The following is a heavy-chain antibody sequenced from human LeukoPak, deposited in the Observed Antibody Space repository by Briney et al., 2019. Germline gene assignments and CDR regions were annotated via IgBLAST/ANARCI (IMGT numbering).Heavy chain of an antibody. CDR3: VRDPSNTSGWKTWFDT. Sequence: ASVKVSCKASGYPFTKFGISWVRQAPGQGLEWMGWISCYNGDTHYAQKLQGRVTLTTDTPTTTVYMELRSLRSDDTAVYYCVRDPSNTSGWKTWFDTWGQGTPVTVSS. D-gene: IGHD6-19*01. CDR1: GYPFTKFG. J-gene: IGHJ5*02. CDR2: ISCYNGDT. V-gene: IGHV1-18*01.